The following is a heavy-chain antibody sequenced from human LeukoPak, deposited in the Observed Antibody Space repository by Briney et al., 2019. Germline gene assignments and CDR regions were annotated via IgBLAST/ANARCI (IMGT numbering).Heavy chain of an antibody. CDR3: ARGLSRGGVTTIDY. D-gene: IGHD3-16*01. V-gene: IGHV4-34*01. Sequence: SETLSLTCAVYGGPFSGYYWTWIRQPPGKGLEWIGEINDSGSTNYNPSLKSRVTISVDTSRNQFSLKLSSVTAADTAVYYCARGLSRGGVTTIDYWGQGTLVTVSS. J-gene: IGHJ4*02. CDR1: GGPFSGYY. CDR2: INDSGST.